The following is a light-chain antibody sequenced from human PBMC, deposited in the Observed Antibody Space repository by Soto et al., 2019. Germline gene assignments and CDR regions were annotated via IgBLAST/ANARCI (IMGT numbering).Light chain of an antibody. CDR2: DVS. Sequence: QSALTQPASVSGSPGQSITISCTGTSSDVGGYNYVSWYQQHPGKAPKLMIYDVSNRPSGVSNRFSGSKSGNTASLTISGLQAEEEADYYCSSYTSSSSYVFRTGTKLTVL. CDR1: SSDVGGYNY. V-gene: IGLV2-14*01. CDR3: SSYTSSSSYV. J-gene: IGLJ1*01.